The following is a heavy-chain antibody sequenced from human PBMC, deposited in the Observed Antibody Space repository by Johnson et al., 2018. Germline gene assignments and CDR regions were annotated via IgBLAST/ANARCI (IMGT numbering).Heavy chain of an antibody. V-gene: IGHV3-74*02. CDR1: GFTFSSYW. D-gene: IGHD3-10*01. CDR2: IYVDGSTT. CDR3: ARGIGDFYGSGSYYYYYMDV. J-gene: IGHJ6*03. Sequence: VQLVQSGGGVVQPGRSPRLSCAASGFTFSSYWMHWVRQAPGKGLVWVSRIYVDGSTTNYADSVKGRFTISRDNAKNSLYLQMNTLRAEDTAVYYCARGIGDFYGSGSYYYYYMDVWGKGTTVTVSS.